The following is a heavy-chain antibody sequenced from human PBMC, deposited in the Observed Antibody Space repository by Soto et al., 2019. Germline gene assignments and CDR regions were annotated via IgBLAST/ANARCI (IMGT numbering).Heavy chain of an antibody. CDR3: ARDSVIVRTVSGAFDI. Sequence: QLGQSGAAVKKPGATVTVSCKASGGSFSRSVFSWLRQIPVQGPERMGVIIVAFGTANYAQKFRGRVTLTEAESASTASMELSSLKSEDTAVYYCARDSVIVRTVSGAFDIWGQGTMVTVSS. D-gene: IGHD4-4*01. J-gene: IGHJ3*02. CDR2: IIVAFGTA. V-gene: IGHV1-69*01. CDR1: GGSFSRSV.